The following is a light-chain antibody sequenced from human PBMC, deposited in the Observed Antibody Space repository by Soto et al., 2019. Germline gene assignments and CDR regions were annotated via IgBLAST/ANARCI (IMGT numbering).Light chain of an antibody. CDR2: DAS. CDR3: QQYGSSLFT. Sequence: EIVLTQSPGTLSLSPGDSATLSCRASQSVSRNYLAWYQQKPGQAPRLLIFDASSRATGIPDRFSGSGSGTDFTLTISRLEPEDFAVYYCQQYGSSLFTFGPGTKVDIK. V-gene: IGKV3-20*01. J-gene: IGKJ3*01. CDR1: QSVSRNY.